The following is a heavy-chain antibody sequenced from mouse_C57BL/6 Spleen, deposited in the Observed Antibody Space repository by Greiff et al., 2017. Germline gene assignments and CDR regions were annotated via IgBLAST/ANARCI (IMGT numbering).Heavy chain of an antibody. V-gene: IGHV5-6*02. CDR2: ISSGGSYT. J-gene: IGHJ3*01. CDR3: ARHRIEYGNIAY. D-gene: IGHD2-10*02. Sequence: EVKLVESGGDLVKPGGSLKLSCAASGFTFSSYGMSWVRQTPDKRLEWVATISSGGSYTYYPDIVKGRFTISRDNAKNKLYRQMSSLKSEDTAMYYWARHRIEYGNIAYWGQGTLVTVSA. CDR1: GFTFSSYG.